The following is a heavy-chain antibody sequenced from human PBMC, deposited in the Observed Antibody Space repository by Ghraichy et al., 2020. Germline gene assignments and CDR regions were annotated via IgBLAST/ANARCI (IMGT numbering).Heavy chain of an antibody. CDR1: GGSFSGYY. V-gene: IGHV4-34*01. J-gene: IGHJ5*02. CDR2: INHSGST. D-gene: IGHD5-12*01. Sequence: SETLSLTCAVYGGSFSGYYWSWIRQPPGKGLEWIGEINHSGSTNYNPSLKSRVTISVDTSKNQFSLKLSSVTAADTAVYYCARAPLGYGGWYLAGWFDPWGQGTLVTVSS. CDR3: ARAPLGYGGWYLAGWFDP.